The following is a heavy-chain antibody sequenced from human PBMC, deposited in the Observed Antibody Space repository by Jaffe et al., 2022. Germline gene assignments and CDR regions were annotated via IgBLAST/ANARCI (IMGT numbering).Heavy chain of an antibody. V-gene: IGHV3-30*02. D-gene: IGHD6-19*01. Sequence: QVQLVESGGGVVQPGGSLRLSCAASGFTFSSYGMHWVRQAPGKGLEWVAFIRYDGSNKYYADSVKGRFTISRDNSKNTLYLQMNSLRAEDTAVYYCAKDSPFAGGWYLFDYWGQGTLVTVSS. CDR3: AKDSPFAGGWYLFDY. J-gene: IGHJ4*02. CDR2: IRYDGSNK. CDR1: GFTFSSYG.